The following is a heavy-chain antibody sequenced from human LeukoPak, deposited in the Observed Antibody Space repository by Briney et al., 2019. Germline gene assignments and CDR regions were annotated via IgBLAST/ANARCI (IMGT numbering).Heavy chain of an antibody. Sequence: SETLSLTCTVSGGSISSSSYYWGWIRQPPGKGLEWIGSIYYSGSTYYNPSLKSRVTISVDTSKNQFSLKLSSVTAADTAVYYCARLTRAGTVRNFDYWGQGTLVTVSS. CDR1: GGSISSSSYY. J-gene: IGHJ4*02. V-gene: IGHV4-39*01. D-gene: IGHD6-13*01. CDR2: IYYSGST. CDR3: ARLTRAGTVRNFDY.